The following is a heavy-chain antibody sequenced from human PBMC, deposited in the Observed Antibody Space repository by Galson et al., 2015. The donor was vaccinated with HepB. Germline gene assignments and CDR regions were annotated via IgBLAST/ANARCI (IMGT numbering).Heavy chain of an antibody. CDR1: GFTFSNYW. Sequence: SLRLSCAASGFTFSNYWMSWVRQAPGKGLEWVANIKQDGSEKYYVDSVKGRFTISRDNAKNSLYLQMNSLRAEDTAVYYCARGAGYCTNTSCYTDWFDPWGQGTLVTVSS. J-gene: IGHJ5*02. CDR2: IKQDGSEK. CDR3: ARGAGYCTNTSCYTDWFDP. D-gene: IGHD2-2*02. V-gene: IGHV3-7*01.